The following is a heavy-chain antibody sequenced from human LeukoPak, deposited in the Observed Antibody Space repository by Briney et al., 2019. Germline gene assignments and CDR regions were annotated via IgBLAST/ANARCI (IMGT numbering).Heavy chain of an antibody. Sequence: SETLSLTCTVSGGSIRSSYYYRGWIRQPPGKGLEWIGSIYDSGSTYYNPSLKSRVTISVDTSKNQVSLKLSSVTAADTAVYYCARLLYDSRGYYYFDYWGQGTLVTVSS. V-gene: IGHV4-39*01. J-gene: IGHJ4*02. CDR2: IYDSGST. D-gene: IGHD3-22*01. CDR1: GGSIRSSYYY. CDR3: ARLLYDSRGYYYFDY.